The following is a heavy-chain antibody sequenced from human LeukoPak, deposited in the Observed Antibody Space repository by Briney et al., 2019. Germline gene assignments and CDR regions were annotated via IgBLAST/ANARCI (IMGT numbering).Heavy chain of an antibody. Sequence: SETLSLTCTVSGGSISPYYWSWIRQPPGKGLEWIGYIYYSGSTHYNPSLKSQFTISVDTSKNQFSLELSSVTAADTAVYYCARHVWLQPFDYWGQGTLVTVSS. J-gene: IGHJ4*02. CDR1: GGSISPYY. CDR3: ARHVWLQPFDY. CDR2: IYYSGST. V-gene: IGHV4-59*08. D-gene: IGHD3-9*01.